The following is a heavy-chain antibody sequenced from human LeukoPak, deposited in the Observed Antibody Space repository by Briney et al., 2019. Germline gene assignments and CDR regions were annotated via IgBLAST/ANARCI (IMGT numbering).Heavy chain of an antibody. V-gene: IGHV4-39*01. Sequence: TSETLSLTCTVSGGSSSSSRYYWGWIRQPPGKGLEWIGSIYYSGSTYYNPSLKSRVTISVDTSENQFSLKLSSVTAADTAVYYCARHPYQLLWLSWFDPWGQGTLVTVSS. CDR3: ARHPYQLLWLSWFDP. J-gene: IGHJ5*02. D-gene: IGHD2-2*01. CDR1: GGSSSSSRYY. CDR2: IYYSGST.